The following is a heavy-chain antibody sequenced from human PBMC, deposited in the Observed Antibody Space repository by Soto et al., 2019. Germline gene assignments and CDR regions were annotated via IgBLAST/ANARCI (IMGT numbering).Heavy chain of an antibody. J-gene: IGHJ4*01. CDR3: ARPTVVGATVRYFFDY. D-gene: IGHD1-26*01. CDR2: INPGGGST. V-gene: IGHV1-46*01. CDR1: GYTFTRYY. Sequence: ASVKVSCKASGYTFTRYYIHWVRQAPGQGLEWMGVINPGGGSTNYAQKFKGRITMTRDTSTSTVYMEVTSPTLDDTAVYFCARPTVVGATVRYFFDYWGQGTLVTVSS.